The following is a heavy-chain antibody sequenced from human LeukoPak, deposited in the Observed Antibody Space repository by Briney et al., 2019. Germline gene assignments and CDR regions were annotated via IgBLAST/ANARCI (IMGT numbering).Heavy chain of an antibody. CDR2: IFPIFGTA. J-gene: IGHJ6*02. V-gene: IGHV1-69*13. Sequence: ASVKVSFKSSGGTFSSYAIRWVRPAPGQGLEWMGGIFPIFGTANYTQKFQCRVTITADESTSTAYMELSSLRSEDTDVYYCARQLAYCSSTSCVTRPRYYYYYGMDVWGQGTTVTVSS. CDR1: GGTFSSYA. D-gene: IGHD2-2*01. CDR3: ARQLAYCSSTSCVTRPRYYYYYGMDV.